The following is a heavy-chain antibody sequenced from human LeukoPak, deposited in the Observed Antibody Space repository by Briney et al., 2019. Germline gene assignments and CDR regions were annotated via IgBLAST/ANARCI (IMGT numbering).Heavy chain of an antibody. V-gene: IGHV3-74*01. Sequence: GGSLRLSCVASGFSLSRHWTHWLRLAPGKGLVWVSRISTDGGSTAYADSVRGRFTISRDNARNTLYLQMTSLRAEDTAVYCARGNQGNWFEYWGKGALVTVSS. CDR2: ISTDGGST. J-gene: IGHJ4*02. D-gene: IGHD4-23*01. CDR1: GFSLSRHW. CDR3: ARGNQGNWFEY.